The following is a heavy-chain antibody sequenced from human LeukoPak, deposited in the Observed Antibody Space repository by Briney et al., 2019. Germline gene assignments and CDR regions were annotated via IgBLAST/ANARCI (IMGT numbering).Heavy chain of an antibody. CDR1: GGSLSGYY. J-gene: IGHJ4*02. CDR3: ARRRWSSLSVIGY. V-gene: IGHV4-34*01. Sequence: SETLSLTCGVNGGSLSGYYWIWIRQTPTQELEWIGEINHSGSTNYNPSLKSRVTISVDTSKNQFYLSLASLTAADTAVYYCARRRWSSLSVIGYWGRGTRVTVSP. D-gene: IGHD6-6*01. CDR2: INHSGST.